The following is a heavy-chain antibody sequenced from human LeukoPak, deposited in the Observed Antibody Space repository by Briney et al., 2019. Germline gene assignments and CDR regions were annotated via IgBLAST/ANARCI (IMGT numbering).Heavy chain of an antibody. J-gene: IGHJ4*02. CDR1: GYAFTNYD. Sequence: ASVKVSCKASGYAFTNYDISWVRQAPGQGLEWMGWISAYNGNTHYAQNLQGRVSMTRDTSITTVYMDLNRLTSDDTAVYYCARVRPRMEESGTSYLRLYYFDYWGQGTLVSVSS. CDR2: ISAYNGNT. D-gene: IGHD1-7*01. V-gene: IGHV1-18*01. CDR3: ARVRPRMEESGTSYLRLYYFDY.